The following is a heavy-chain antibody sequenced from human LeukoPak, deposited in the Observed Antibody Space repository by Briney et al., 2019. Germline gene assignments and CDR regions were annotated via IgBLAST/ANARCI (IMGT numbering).Heavy chain of an antibody. J-gene: IGHJ6*03. CDR1: GYTFTSYY. CDR3: ARDPSDSSSLYYYMDV. V-gene: IGHV1-46*01. CDR2: INPSGGST. D-gene: IGHD6-6*01. Sequence: ASVKVSCKASGYTFTSYYMHWVRQAPGQGLEWMGIINPSGGSTSYAQKFQGRVTTTRDMSTSTVYMELSSLRSEDTAVYYCARDPSDSSSLYYYMDVWGKGTTVTVSS.